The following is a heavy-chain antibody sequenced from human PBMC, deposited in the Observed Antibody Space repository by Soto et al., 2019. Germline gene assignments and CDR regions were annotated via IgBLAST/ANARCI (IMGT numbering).Heavy chain of an antibody. J-gene: IGHJ6*03. Sequence: PGGSLRLSCAASGFTFSSYWMSWVRQAPGKGQEWVANIKQDGSEKYYVDSVKGRFTISRDNAKNSLYLQMNSLRAEDTAVYYCARDVREYSYGYYYYYYMDVWGKGTTVTVSS. CDR1: GFTFSSYW. CDR2: IKQDGSEK. V-gene: IGHV3-7*01. D-gene: IGHD5-18*01. CDR3: ARDVREYSYGYYYYYYMDV.